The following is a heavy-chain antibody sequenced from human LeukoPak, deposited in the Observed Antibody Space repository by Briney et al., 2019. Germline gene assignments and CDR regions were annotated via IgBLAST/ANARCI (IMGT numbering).Heavy chain of an antibody. CDR3: ANGIAAAGGFDY. D-gene: IGHD6-13*01. Sequence: GGSLRLSCAASGFTFSSYSMNWVRQAPGKGLEWVSSISSGSTYMYYADSVKGRFTISRDNARDSMYLQMNSLRAEDTAVYYCANGIAAAGGFDYWGQGTLVTVSS. J-gene: IGHJ4*02. V-gene: IGHV3-21*04. CDR2: ISSGSTYM. CDR1: GFTFSSYS.